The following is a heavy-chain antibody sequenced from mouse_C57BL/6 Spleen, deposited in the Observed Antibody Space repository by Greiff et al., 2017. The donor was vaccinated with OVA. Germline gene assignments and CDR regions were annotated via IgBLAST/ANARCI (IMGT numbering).Heavy chain of an antibody. CDR2: INPGSGGT. CDR1: GYAFTNYL. J-gene: IGHJ1*03. V-gene: IGHV1-54*01. D-gene: IGHD1-1*01. CDR3: ARSLSYYGSSPWYFDV. Sequence: QVQLQQSGAELVRPGTSVKVSCKASGYAFTNYLIEWVKQRPGQGLEWIGVINPGSGGTNYNEKFKGKATLTADKSSSTAYMQLSSLTSEDAAVYVCARSLSYYGSSPWYFDVWGTGTTVTVSS.